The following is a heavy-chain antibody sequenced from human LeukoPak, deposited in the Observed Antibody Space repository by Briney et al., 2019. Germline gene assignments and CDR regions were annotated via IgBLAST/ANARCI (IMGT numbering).Heavy chain of an antibody. D-gene: IGHD2-15*01. CDR1: GFTVSSNY. CDR2: IYSGGST. J-gene: IGHJ5*02. V-gene: IGHV3-53*01. CDR3: AKTPRSPGWFDP. Sequence: GSLRLSCAASGFTVSSNYMSWVRQAPGKGLEWVSVIYSGGSTYYADSVKGRFTISRDNSKNTLYLQMNSLRAEDTAVYYCAKTPRSPGWFDPWGQGTLVTVSS.